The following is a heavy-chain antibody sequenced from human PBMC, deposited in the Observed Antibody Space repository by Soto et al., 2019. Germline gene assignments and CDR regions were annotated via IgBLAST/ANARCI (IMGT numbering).Heavy chain of an antibody. CDR1: GYTFTSYH. CDR3: ARARTSSCPVGCWFDP. J-gene: IGHJ5*02. CDR2: IIPIFGTG. Sequence: ASVKVSCKASGYTFTSYHISWVRQAPGQGLEWMGGIIPIFGTGNYAQKFQGRVTITADESTSTAYMELSSLRSEDTAVYYCARARTSSCPVGCWFDPRGQGTLVTVSS. D-gene: IGHD2-15*01. V-gene: IGHV1-69*13.